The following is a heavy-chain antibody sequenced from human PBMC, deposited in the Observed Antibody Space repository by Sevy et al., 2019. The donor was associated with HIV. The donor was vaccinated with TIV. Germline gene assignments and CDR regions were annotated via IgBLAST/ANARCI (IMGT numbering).Heavy chain of an antibody. J-gene: IGHJ4*02. CDR1: GYSISSDYY. CDR3: ARAIGTQVAGLYYFDY. Sequence: SETLSLTCAVSGYSISSDYYWGWIRQPPGEGLEWIGSIYHSGYSYYNPSLKSRVTISVDTSKNQFSLKLSSVTAADTAVYYCARAIGTQVAGLYYFDYWGQGTLVTVSS. V-gene: IGHV4-38-2*01. D-gene: IGHD6-19*01. CDR2: IYHSGYS.